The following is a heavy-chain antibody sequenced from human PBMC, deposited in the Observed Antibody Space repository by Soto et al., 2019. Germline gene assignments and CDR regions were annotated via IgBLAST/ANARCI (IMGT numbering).Heavy chain of an antibody. V-gene: IGHV1-18*01. CDR2: ISAYNGNT. Sequence: GASVKATCKDSRYSIACCGISWVRQYPGQGLEWMGWISAYNGNTNYAQKLQGRVTMTTDTSTSTAYMELRSLGSDDTAVYYCARGSYYYDSRWAAFDIWGQGTMVTVSS. D-gene: IGHD3-22*01. CDR1: RYSIACCG. J-gene: IGHJ3*02. CDR3: ARGSYYYDSRWAAFDI.